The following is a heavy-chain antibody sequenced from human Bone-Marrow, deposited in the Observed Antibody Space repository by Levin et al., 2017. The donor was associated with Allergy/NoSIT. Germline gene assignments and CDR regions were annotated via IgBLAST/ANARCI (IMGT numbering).Heavy chain of an antibody. CDR1: GFTVSSNY. CDR2: IYSGGST. J-gene: IGHJ5*02. CDR3: ARKYCSSTSCYKGGWFDP. V-gene: IGHV3-53*01. D-gene: IGHD2-2*02. Sequence: GESLKISCAASGFTVSSNYMSWVRQAPGKGLEWVSVIYSGGSTYYADSVKGRFTISRDNSKNTLYLQMNSLRAEDTAVYYCARKYCSSTSCYKGGWFDPWGQGTLVTVSS.